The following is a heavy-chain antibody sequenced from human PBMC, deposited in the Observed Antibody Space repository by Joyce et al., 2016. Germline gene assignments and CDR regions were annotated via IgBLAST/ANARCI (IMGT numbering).Heavy chain of an antibody. Sequence: EVQLVQSGGEVKKPGESLKISCKGVGYSFTSYWLGWVRQMPGKGLELMGMINPEDSDTRYSPSFQGQVTISVDRSIKTAHLRWGSLRASDTAIYYCARSAVRGTLSPFFDYWGQGSLVTVSS. CDR3: ARSAVRGTLSPFFDY. J-gene: IGHJ4*02. V-gene: IGHV5-51*01. D-gene: IGHD3-16*01. CDR2: INPEDSDT. CDR1: GYSFTSYW.